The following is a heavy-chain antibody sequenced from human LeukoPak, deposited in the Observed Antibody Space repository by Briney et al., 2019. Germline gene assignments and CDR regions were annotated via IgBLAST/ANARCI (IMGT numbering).Heavy chain of an antibody. Sequence: PSETLSLTCTVSGSSISSGYYWGWIRQPPGKGLEWIGSIYHSGSTNYNPSLKSRLTISVDTSKNQLSLKVSSVTAADTAVYHCARHGGSYGFDYWGQGTLVTVSS. CDR3: ARHGGSYGFDY. CDR1: GSSISSGYY. J-gene: IGHJ4*02. D-gene: IGHD1-26*01. CDR2: IYHSGST. V-gene: IGHV4-38-2*02.